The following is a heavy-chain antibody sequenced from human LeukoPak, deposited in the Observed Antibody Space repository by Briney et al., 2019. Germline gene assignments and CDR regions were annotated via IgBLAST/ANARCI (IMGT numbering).Heavy chain of an antibody. CDR1: GGSISSHY. D-gene: IGHD6-13*01. V-gene: IGHV4-59*11. J-gene: IGHJ6*02. CDR2: IYYSGST. CDR3: ARGGYSSSWYGGRWYYGMDV. Sequence: SETLSLTCTVPGGSISSHYWSWIRQPPGKGLEWIGYIYYSGSTNYNPSLKSRVTISVDTSKNQFSLKLSSVTAADTAVYYCARGGYSSSWYGGRWYYGMDVWGQGTTVTVSS.